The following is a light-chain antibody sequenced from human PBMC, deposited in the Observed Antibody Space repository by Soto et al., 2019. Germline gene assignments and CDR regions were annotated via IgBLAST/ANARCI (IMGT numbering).Light chain of an antibody. Sequence: QSVLTQPPSASGSPGQSVTISCTGTSSDVGGYNYVSWYQQHPGKAPKLMIYEVNMRPSGVPDRFSGSKSGNTASLTVSGLQAEDEADYYCSSYAGSNNYVVFGGGTKVTVL. CDR3: SSYAGSNNYVV. CDR2: EVN. J-gene: IGLJ2*01. CDR1: SSDVGGYNY. V-gene: IGLV2-8*01.